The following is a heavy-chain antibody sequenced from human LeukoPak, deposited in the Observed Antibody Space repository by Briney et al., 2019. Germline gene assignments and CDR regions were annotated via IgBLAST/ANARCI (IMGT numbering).Heavy chain of an antibody. CDR2: IIPILGIA. CDR3: ARDFKDGYNYLGNFDY. Sequence: ASVKVSCKASGGTFSSYAISWVRQAPGQGLEWMGRIIPILGIANYAQKFQGRVTITADKSTSTAYTELSSLRSEDTAVYYCARDFKDGYNYLGNFDYWGQGTLVTVSS. D-gene: IGHD5-24*01. V-gene: IGHV1-69*04. J-gene: IGHJ4*02. CDR1: GGTFSSYA.